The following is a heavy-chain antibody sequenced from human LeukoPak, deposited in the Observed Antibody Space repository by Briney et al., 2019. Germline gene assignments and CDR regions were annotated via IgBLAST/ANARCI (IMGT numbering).Heavy chain of an antibody. Sequence: PGGSLRLSCAASGFTFSSYWMSWVRQAPGKGLEWVANIKQDGSEKYYVDSVKGRFTISRDNAKNSLYLQMNSLRAEDTAVYYCARDPYCGGDCYWFDYWGQGTLVTVSS. J-gene: IGHJ4*02. CDR2: IKQDGSEK. V-gene: IGHV3-7*01. CDR1: GFTFSSYW. D-gene: IGHD2-21*02. CDR3: ARDPYCGGDCYWFDY.